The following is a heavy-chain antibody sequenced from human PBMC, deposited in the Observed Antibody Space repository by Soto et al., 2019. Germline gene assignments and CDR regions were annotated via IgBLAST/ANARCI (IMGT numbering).Heavy chain of an antibody. CDR1: GGTFSSYT. J-gene: IGHJ3*02. CDR3: ARDQYSGSSDAFDI. D-gene: IGHD5-12*01. CDR2: IIPILGIA. Sequence: SVKVSCKASGGTFSSYTISWVRQAPGQGLEWMGRIIPILGIANYAQKVQGRVTITADKSTSTAYMELSSLRSEDTAVYYCARDQYSGSSDAFDIWGQGTMVTVSS. V-gene: IGHV1-69*04.